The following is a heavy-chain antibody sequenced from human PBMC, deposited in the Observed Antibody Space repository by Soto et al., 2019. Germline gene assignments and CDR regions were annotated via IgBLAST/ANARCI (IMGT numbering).Heavy chain of an antibody. V-gene: IGHV3-21*01. CDR3: ARIRLMGKIGGPSFAH. D-gene: IGHD3-16*01. CDR1: GFTFSSYT. CDR2: ISSSSSYI. Sequence: GGSLRLSCAASGFTFSSYTMNWVRQAPGKGLEWVSSISSSSSYIYYADSVKGRFTISRDNAKNSLYLQMNGLRAEDTAVYYCARIRLMGKIGGPSFAHWGPGTLVTVSS. J-gene: IGHJ4*02.